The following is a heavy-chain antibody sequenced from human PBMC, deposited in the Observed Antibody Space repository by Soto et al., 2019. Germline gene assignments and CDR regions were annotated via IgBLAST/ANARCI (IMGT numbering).Heavy chain of an antibody. CDR1: GFTFSSYS. J-gene: IGHJ4*02. D-gene: IGHD1-1*01. CDR3: ARDTTVDGSHTIFFDS. Sequence: GGSLRLSCAASGFTFSSYSMNWVRQAPGKGLEWVSYISSSSSTIYYADSVKGRFTISRDNAKNSLYLQMNSLRDEDTAVYYCARDTTVDGSHTIFFDSWGQGTLVTVSS. V-gene: IGHV3-48*02. CDR2: ISSSSSTI.